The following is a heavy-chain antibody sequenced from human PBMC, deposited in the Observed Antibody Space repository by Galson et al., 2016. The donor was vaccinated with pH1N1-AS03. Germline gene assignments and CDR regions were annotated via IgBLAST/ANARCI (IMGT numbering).Heavy chain of an antibody. Sequence: ETLSLTCTVSGGSISSDSYHWGWIRQPPGKGLEWIGSIYPGVSTDYNPSLKSRVTISVDTSKNQFSLKLSSVTAADTAVYYCARGNTVFGVVINEFDIWGQGTMVTVSS. V-gene: IGHV4-39*07. CDR1: GGSISSDSYH. CDR3: ARGNTVFGVVINEFDI. D-gene: IGHD3-3*01. J-gene: IGHJ3*02. CDR2: IYPGVST.